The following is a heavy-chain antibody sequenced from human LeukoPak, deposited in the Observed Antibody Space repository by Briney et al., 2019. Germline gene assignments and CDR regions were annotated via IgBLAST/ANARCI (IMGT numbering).Heavy chain of an antibody. CDR3: AKGYSGSWLGYFDY. J-gene: IGHJ4*02. V-gene: IGHV3-30*18. CDR2: ISYDGSNK. Sequence: PGESLRLSCGASGLTVSSYGIHWVRQAPGKGLEWVAVISYDGSNKYYADSVKGRFTISRDNSKNTLYLQMNSLRPEGTAVYYCAKGYSGSWLGYFDYWGQGTLVTVSS. D-gene: IGHD1-26*01. CDR1: GLTVSSYG.